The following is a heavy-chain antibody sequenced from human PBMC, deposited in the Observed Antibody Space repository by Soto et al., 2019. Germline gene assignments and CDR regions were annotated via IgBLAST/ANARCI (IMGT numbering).Heavy chain of an antibody. CDR3: AREFFWRSSSSPTYYYYLDV. Sequence: VQLQESGEGLLKPSETLSLTCTVSGGSVSSYHWTWIRQSPGKGLEWIGYIYYNGSTDYNPPLKCRLTVSVSTSKRQFSLRLTSVTAADTAVYYCAREFFWRSSSSPTYYYYLDVWGKGTTVTVSS. J-gene: IGHJ6*03. CDR2: IYYNGST. V-gene: IGHV4-59*02. CDR1: GGSVSSYH. D-gene: IGHD6-6*01.